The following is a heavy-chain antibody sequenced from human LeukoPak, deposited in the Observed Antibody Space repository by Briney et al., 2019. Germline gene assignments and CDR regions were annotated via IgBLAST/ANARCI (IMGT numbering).Heavy chain of an antibody. J-gene: IGHJ4*02. Sequence: GASVKVSCKASGYTFTSYYMHWVRQAPGQGLEWMGIINPSGGSTSYAQEFQGRVTMTRDMSTSTVYMELSSLRSEDTAVYYCARADDSGYDFDYWGQGTLVTVSS. CDR1: GYTFTSYY. V-gene: IGHV1-46*01. D-gene: IGHD5-12*01. CDR3: ARADDSGYDFDY. CDR2: INPSGGST.